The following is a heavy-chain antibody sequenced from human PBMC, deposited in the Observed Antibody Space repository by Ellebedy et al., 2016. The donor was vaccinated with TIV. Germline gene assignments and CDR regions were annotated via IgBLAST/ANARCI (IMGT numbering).Heavy chain of an antibody. D-gene: IGHD3-22*01. J-gene: IGHJ4*02. V-gene: IGHV3-23*01. CDR3: AKGRGGGSDSSAPRYYFDY. CDR1: GFTFSSYA. Sequence: PGGSLRLSCAASGFTFSSYAMSWVRQAPGKGLEWVSTISNTGSRTYYADSVEGRFIISTDNSKKTLYLQMSSLRAEDTAVYYCAKGRGGGSDSSAPRYYFDYWGLGTLVTVSS. CDR2: ISNTGSRT.